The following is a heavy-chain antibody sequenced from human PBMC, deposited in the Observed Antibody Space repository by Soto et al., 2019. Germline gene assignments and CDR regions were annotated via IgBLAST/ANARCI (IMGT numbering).Heavy chain of an antibody. CDR1: GFSFDDFV. CDR3: AKGVATAVPALDY. Sequence: EVQLVESGGGLVQPGRSLRLSCVASGFSFDDFVMNWVRQRPGKGLEWVSSVSWNSGAKLYADSVKGRFAISRDSAKKSVYLQMNSLRPDDTAFYYCAKGVATAVPALDYWGLGTLVTVSS. J-gene: IGHJ4*02. D-gene: IGHD2-21*02. CDR2: VSWNSGAK. V-gene: IGHV3-9*01.